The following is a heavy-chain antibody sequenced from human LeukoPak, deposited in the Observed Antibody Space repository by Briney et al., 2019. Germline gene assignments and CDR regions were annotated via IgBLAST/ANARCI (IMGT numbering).Heavy chain of an antibody. CDR1: GFTVSSNY. D-gene: IGHD6-19*01. V-gene: IGHV3-53*01. CDR3: AREAAVAGIYFDS. CDR2: VYSGGRT. J-gene: IGHJ4*02. Sequence: PGGSLRLSCAASGFTVSSNYMSWVRQAPGKGLEWVSFVYSGGRTYYADSVKGRFSISRDNAKNTVYLQMNSLRAEDTAVYYCAREAAVAGIYFDSWGQGTLVTVSS.